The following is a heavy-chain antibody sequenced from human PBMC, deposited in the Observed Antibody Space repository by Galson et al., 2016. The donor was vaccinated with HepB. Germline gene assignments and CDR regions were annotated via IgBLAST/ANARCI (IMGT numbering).Heavy chain of an antibody. Sequence: SLRLSCAASGFDFSIYSMNWVRQAPGKGLEWVAVIWFDGSNEDYLDSVKGRFTISRDNSQKTLYLQMNSLRAEDTAVYYCARADIGTSGTFPKFDPWGQGTLVTVSS. CDR3: ARADIGTSGTFPKFDP. CDR2: IWFDGSNE. CDR1: GFDFSIYS. V-gene: IGHV3-33*01. J-gene: IGHJ5*02. D-gene: IGHD6-13*01.